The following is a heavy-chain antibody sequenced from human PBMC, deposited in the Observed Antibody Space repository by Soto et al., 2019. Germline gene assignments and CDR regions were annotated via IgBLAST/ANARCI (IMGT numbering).Heavy chain of an antibody. D-gene: IGHD4-17*01. Sequence: PGGSLRLSCAASGFTFSSYGMHWVRQAPGKGLEWVAVIWYDGSNKYYADSVKGRFTISRDNSKNTLYLQMNSLRAEDTAVYYCARDKAEESGDYGGMSYYGMDVWGQGTTVTVSS. J-gene: IGHJ6*02. CDR3: ARDKAEESGDYGGMSYYGMDV. V-gene: IGHV3-33*01. CDR2: IWYDGSNK. CDR1: GFTFSSYG.